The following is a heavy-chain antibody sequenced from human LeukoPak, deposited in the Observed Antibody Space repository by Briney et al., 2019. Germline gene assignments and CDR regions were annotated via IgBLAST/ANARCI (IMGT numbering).Heavy chain of an antibody. CDR2: IYYSGST. J-gene: IGHJ4*02. CDR1: GVSISSGGYY. D-gene: IGHD3-22*01. CDR3: ARDRGDSRAFDY. V-gene: IGHV4-31*03. Sequence: PSETLSLTCTVSGVSISSGGYYWSWIRQHPGKGLEWIGYIYYSGSTYYNPSLKSRVTISVDTSKNQFSLKLSSVTAADTAVYYCARDRGDSRAFDYWGQGTLVTVSS.